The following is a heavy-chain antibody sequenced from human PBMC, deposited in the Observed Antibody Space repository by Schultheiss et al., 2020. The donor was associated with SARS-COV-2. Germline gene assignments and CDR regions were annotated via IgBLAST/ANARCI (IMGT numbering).Heavy chain of an antibody. CDR3: AKGLQYYFYHYGMDV. Sequence: GGSLRLSCAASGFTFDDNGMSWVRQVPGKGLEWVSTISGSGGSTYYADSVRGRFTISRDNSKNTLYLQMNSLRAEDTAIYYCAKGLQYYFYHYGMDVWGQGTTVTVSS. J-gene: IGHJ6*02. CDR2: ISGSGGST. CDR1: GFTFDDNG. V-gene: IGHV3-23*01.